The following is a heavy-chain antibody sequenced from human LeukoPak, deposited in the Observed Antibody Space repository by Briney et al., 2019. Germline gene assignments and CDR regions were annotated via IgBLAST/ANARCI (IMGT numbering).Heavy chain of an antibody. CDR1: GFTFSDYY. J-gene: IGHJ4*02. Sequence: MSGGSLRPSCAASGFTFSDYYMSWIRQAPGKGLEWVSDISSSGSTIYYADSVKGRFTISRDNAKNSLYLQMNSLRAEDTAVYYCARDSDIAVALGGHDYWGQGTLVTVSS. V-gene: IGHV3-11*04. CDR3: ARDSDIAVALGGHDY. D-gene: IGHD6-19*01. CDR2: ISSSGSTI.